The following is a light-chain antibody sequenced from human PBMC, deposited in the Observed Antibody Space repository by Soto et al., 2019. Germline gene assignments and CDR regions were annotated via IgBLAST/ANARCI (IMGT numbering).Light chain of an antibody. CDR2: EGT. CDR3: CSYVGGSTWV. J-gene: IGLJ3*02. CDR1: SSDVGSYNL. Sequence: QSALTQPASVSGSLGQSITFSCTGTSSDVGSYNLVSWYQQHPGKAPKLIIHEGTRRPSGISNRFSGSKSGNTPSLTISGLQAEDEGYYFCCSYVGGSTWVFGGGTKVTVL. V-gene: IGLV2-23*01.